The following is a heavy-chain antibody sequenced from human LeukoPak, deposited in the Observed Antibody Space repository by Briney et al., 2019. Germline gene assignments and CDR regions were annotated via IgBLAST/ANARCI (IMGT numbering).Heavy chain of an antibody. CDR2: ISGSGDTT. V-gene: IGHV3-23*01. D-gene: IGHD5-18*01. J-gene: IGHJ4*02. CDR3: AKRVGYRTPTGDFDY. CDR1: GFTFSNYD. Sequence: PGGSLRLSCAASGFTFSNYDMTWVRQAPGEGLEWVSVISGSGDTTYYADSVKGRFTISRDNSKNTLYLQMNSLRAEDTAVYFCAKRVGYRTPTGDFDYWGQGTLVTVSS.